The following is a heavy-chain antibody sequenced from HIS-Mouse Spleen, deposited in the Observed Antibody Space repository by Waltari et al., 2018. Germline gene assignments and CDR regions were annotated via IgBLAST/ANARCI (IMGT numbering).Heavy chain of an antibody. V-gene: IGHV4-39*07. CDR2: IYYSGST. CDR1: GGSISSSRYY. Sequence: QLQLQESGPGLVKPSETLSLTCTVSGGSISSSRYYWGWIRQPPGKGLEWIGSIYYSGSTYYNPSLKSRVIISVDTSKNQFSLKLSSVTAADTAVYYCAREIPYSSSWYDWYFDLWGRGTLVTVSS. D-gene: IGHD6-13*01. J-gene: IGHJ2*01. CDR3: AREIPYSSSWYDWYFDL.